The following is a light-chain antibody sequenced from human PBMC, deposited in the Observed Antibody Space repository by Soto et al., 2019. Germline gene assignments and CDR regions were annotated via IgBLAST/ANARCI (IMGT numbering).Light chain of an antibody. V-gene: IGLV2-14*03. CDR1: TSDVGGYNY. J-gene: IGLJ2*01. CDR2: NVN. CDR3: SSYTSSITQVL. Sequence: QSALTQPASVSGSPGQSITISCTGATSDVGGYNYVSWYQHHPGEALKLIIYNVNDRPSGVSDRFSASKSGNTASLTISGLQAEDEGDYYCSSYTSSITQVLFGGGTKHTVL.